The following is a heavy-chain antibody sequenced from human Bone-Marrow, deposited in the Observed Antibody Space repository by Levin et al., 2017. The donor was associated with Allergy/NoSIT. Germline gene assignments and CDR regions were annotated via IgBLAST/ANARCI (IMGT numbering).Heavy chain of an antibody. CDR3: ARGVLKTTHYYESSGFFDY. CDR2: INHSGGT. D-gene: IGHD3-22*01. CDR1: GGSFSDYY. Sequence: SETLSLTCAVYGGSFSDYYWNWVRQPPGKGLEWIGEINHSGGTNYNPSLKSRVTISVDTSKNQFSVKVISVTAADTAVYYCARGVLKTTHYYESSGFFDYWGQGTLVTVSS. J-gene: IGHJ4*02. V-gene: IGHV4-34*01.